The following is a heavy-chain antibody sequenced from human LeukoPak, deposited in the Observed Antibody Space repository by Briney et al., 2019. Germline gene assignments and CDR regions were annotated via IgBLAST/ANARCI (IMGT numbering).Heavy chain of an antibody. J-gene: IGHJ6*03. CDR1: GGSISSYY. CDR3: ARLVSGSYSSGYYYYMDV. V-gene: IGHV4-59*01. CDR2: IYYSGST. Sequence: SETLSLTCTVSGGSISSYYWSWIRQPPGKGLEWIGYIYYSGSTNYNPSLKSRVTISVDTSKNQFSLKLSSVTAADTAVYYCARLVSGSYSSGYYYYMDVWGKGTTVTVSS. D-gene: IGHD1-26*01.